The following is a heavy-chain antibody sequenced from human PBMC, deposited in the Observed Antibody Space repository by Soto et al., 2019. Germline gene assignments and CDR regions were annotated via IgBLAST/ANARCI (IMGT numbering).Heavy chain of an antibody. J-gene: IGHJ6*04. CDR1: GGSVSSGSYY. CDR2: IYYSGST. CDR3: ARADYYDSSGYYGGYYYYGLDV. Sequence: SETLSLTCSVSGGSVSSGSYYWSWIRQPPGKGLEWIGYIYYSGSTNYNPSLKSRVTISVDTSKNQFSLKLSSVTAADTAVYYCARADYYDSSGYYGGYYYYGLDVWGKGTKVTVSS. D-gene: IGHD3-22*01. V-gene: IGHV4-61*01.